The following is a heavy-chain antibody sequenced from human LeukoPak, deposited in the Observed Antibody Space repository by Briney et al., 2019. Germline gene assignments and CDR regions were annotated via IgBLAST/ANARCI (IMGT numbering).Heavy chain of an antibody. V-gene: IGHV4-39*01. Sequence: KPSETLSLTCTVSGGSISNSTYYWTWIRQPPGKGLEWSGSVYYTGGTFSNPSLKSRVTISLDTSKNQFSLKLTSVTAADTALYYCARQSGSSRPNFDYWGQGILVTVSS. D-gene: IGHD6-25*01. CDR2: VYYTGGT. J-gene: IGHJ4*02. CDR3: ARQSGSSRPNFDY. CDR1: GGSISNSTYY.